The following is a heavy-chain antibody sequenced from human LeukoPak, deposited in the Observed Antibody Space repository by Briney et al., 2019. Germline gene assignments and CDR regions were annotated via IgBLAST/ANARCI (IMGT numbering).Heavy chain of an antibody. Sequence: ASVKVSCKVSGYTLTELSMHWVRQAPGKGLEWMGGFDPEDGETIYAQKFQGRVTMTEDTSTDTAYMELSSLRSEDTAVYYCATGRLIPLKGIAAAGTFDPWGQGTLVTVSS. CDR2: FDPEDGET. J-gene: IGHJ5*02. CDR1: GYTLTELS. V-gene: IGHV1-24*01. CDR3: ATGRLIPLKGIAAAGTFDP. D-gene: IGHD6-13*01.